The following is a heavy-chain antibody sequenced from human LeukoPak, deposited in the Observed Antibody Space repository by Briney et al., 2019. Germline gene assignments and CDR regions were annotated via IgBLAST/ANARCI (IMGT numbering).Heavy chain of an antibody. CDR3: AANQELEVYYGMDV. D-gene: IGHD6-13*01. J-gene: IGHJ6*04. CDR2: IDVGSGNT. V-gene: IGHV1-58*01. Sequence: GASVKVSCKASGFTFTSSAVQWVRQACGQGLEWIGWIDVGSGNTNYAQKFQERVTITRDMSTSTAYRELSSLRSEDTAVYYWAANQELEVYYGMDVWGKGATVTVSS. CDR1: GFTFTSSA.